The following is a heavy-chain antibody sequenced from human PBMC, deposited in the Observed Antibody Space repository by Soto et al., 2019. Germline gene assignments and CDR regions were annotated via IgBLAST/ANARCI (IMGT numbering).Heavy chain of an antibody. CDR2: MYYSGST. Sequence: SETLSLTCTVSGGSSSSYYLSWIRQPPGKGLEWIGYMYYSGSTNYNPSLKSRVTISVDTSKNQFSLKLSSVTAADTAVYYCARDRGIAAAGYYYGMDVWGQGTTVTVSS. V-gene: IGHV4-59*12. CDR1: GGSSSSYY. D-gene: IGHD6-13*01. J-gene: IGHJ6*02. CDR3: ARDRGIAAAGYYYGMDV.